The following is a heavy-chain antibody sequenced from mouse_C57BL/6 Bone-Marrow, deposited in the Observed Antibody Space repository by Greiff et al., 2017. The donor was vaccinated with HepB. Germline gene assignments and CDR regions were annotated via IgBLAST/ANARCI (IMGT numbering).Heavy chain of an antibody. CDR2: IHPNSGST. D-gene: IGHD1-1*01. CDR1: GYTFTSYW. Sequence: QVQLQQPGAELVKPGASVKLSCKASGYTFTSYWMHWVKQRPGQGLEWIGMIHPNSGSTNYNEKFKSKATLTVDKSSSTAYMQLSSLTSEDSAVYYCARRGFTTVVAGDYFDYWGQGTTLTVSS. V-gene: IGHV1-64*01. J-gene: IGHJ2*01. CDR3: ARRGFTTVVAGDYFDY.